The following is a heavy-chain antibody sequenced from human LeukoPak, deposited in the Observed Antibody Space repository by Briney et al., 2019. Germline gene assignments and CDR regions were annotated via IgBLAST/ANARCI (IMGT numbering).Heavy chain of an antibody. V-gene: IGHV4-34*01. J-gene: IGHJ4*02. Sequence: PSETLSLTCAVYGGSLSGYYWSWIRQPPGKGLEWIGEINHSGSTNYNPSLKSRVTISVDTSKNQFSLKLSSVTAADTAVYYCARGRVRRGYSCGSSSLSYWGQGTLVTVSS. D-gene: IGHD5-18*01. CDR2: INHSGST. CDR3: ARGRVRRGYSCGSSSLSY. CDR1: GGSLSGYY.